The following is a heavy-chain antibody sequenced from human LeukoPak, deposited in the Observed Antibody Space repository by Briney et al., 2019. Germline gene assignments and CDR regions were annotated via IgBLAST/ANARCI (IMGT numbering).Heavy chain of an antibody. CDR2: IYYSGST. CDR1: GGSISSSSYY. Sequence: SETLSLTCTVSGGSISSSSYYWGWIRQPPGKGLEWIGSIYYSGSTYYNPSLKSRVTISVDTSKNQFSLKLSSVTAADTAVYYCARFVYSGYDFDYWGQGTLVTVSS. CDR3: ARFVYSGYDFDY. V-gene: IGHV4-39*01. J-gene: IGHJ4*02. D-gene: IGHD5-12*01.